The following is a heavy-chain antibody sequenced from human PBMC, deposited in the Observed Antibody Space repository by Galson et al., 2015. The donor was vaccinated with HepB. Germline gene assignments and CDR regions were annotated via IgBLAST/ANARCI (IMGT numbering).Heavy chain of an antibody. CDR1: GYSFTSYW. D-gene: IGHD3-22*01. CDR3: ARQQGLYYYDSSGYYYPNYYYYGMDV. Sequence: QSGAEVKKPGESLKISCKGSGYSFTSYWIGWVRQMPGKGLEWMGIIYPGDSDTRYSPSFQGQVTISADKSISTAYLQWSSLKASDTAMYYCARQQGLYYYDSSGYYYPNYYYYGMDVWGQGTTVTVSS. V-gene: IGHV5-51*01. J-gene: IGHJ6*02. CDR2: IYPGDSDT.